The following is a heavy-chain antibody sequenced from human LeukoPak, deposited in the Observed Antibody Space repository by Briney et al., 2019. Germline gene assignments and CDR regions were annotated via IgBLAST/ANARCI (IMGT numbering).Heavy chain of an antibody. CDR1: GYTFTSYG. Sequence: ASVKVSRKASGYTFTSYGVSWVRQAPGQGLEWMGWISAYNGNTNYAQKLQGRVNMTTDTSTSTAYMELRSLRSDDTAVYYCARDSDDILTGYENWGQGTLVTVSS. D-gene: IGHD3-9*01. CDR3: ARDSDDILTGYEN. CDR2: ISAYNGNT. J-gene: IGHJ4*02. V-gene: IGHV1-18*01.